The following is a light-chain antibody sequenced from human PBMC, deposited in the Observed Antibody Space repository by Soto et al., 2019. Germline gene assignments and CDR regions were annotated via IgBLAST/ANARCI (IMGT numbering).Light chain of an antibody. CDR3: QQTNNYPKT. V-gene: IGKV1-6*01. Sequence: IQMTQSPSSLSASVGDRVIITCRASQAIRIDLGWYQQKPGKAPKLLIYAASTLQAGVPSRFSGSGSGTDFTLTISSLHPEDFATYYCQQTNNYPKTFGQGTKVEI. CDR2: AAS. J-gene: IGKJ2*01. CDR1: QAIRID.